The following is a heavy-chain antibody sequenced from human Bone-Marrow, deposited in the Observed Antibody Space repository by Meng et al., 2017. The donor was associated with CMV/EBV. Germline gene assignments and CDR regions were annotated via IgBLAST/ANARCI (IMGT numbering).Heavy chain of an antibody. J-gene: IGHJ4*02. CDR2: ISGSGITK. Sequence: GGSLRLSCAASGFTFSDHYMTWIRQAPGKGLEWVSYISGSGITKYYADSVKGRFTISRDNAKNSLYLQMNSLRAEDTAVYYCARGSGYQFNYWGQGTLVTVSS. V-gene: IGHV3-11*04. D-gene: IGHD3-22*01. CDR1: GFTFSDHY. CDR3: ARGSGYQFNY.